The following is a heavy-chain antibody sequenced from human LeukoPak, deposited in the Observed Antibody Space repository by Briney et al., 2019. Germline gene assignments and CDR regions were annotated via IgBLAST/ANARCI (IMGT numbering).Heavy chain of an antibody. CDR2: IIPIFGTA. J-gene: IGHJ5*02. Sequence: ASVKVSCKASGGTFSSYAISWVRQAPGQGLEWMGGIIPIFGTANYAQKFQGRVTITTDESTSTAYMELSSLRSEDTAVYYCASSATARKLDGFPESTVTGRYWFDPWGQGTLVTVSS. V-gene: IGHV1-69*05. CDR1: GGTFSSYA. CDR3: ASSATARKLDGFPESTVTGRYWFDP. D-gene: IGHD4-11*01.